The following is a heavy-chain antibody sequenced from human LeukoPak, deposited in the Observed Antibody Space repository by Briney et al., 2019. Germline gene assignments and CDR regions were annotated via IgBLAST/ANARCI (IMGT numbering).Heavy chain of an antibody. V-gene: IGHV1-2*02. CDR3: ARGAKYQLLLLYDY. Sequence: ASVKVSCKASGYTFTGYYMHWVRQAPGQGLEWMGWINPNSGGTNYAQKFRGRVTMTRDTSISTAYMELSRLRSDDTAVYYCARGAKYQLLLLYDYWGQGTLVTVSS. CDR2: INPNSGGT. CDR1: GYTFTGYY. J-gene: IGHJ4*02. D-gene: IGHD2-2*01.